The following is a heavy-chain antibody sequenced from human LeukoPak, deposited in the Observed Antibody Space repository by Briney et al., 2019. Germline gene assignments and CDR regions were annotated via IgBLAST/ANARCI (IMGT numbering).Heavy chain of an antibody. CDR1: GFTFSSYA. V-gene: IGHV3-23*01. Sequence: GGSLRLSCAASGFTFSSYAMSWVRQAPGKGLEWVSAISGSGDSTYYGDSVKGRFTISRDNSKNTLYLQMNSLRAEDTAVYYCAENDDWFDYWGQGTLVTVSS. CDR2: ISGSGDST. D-gene: IGHD2-21*01. J-gene: IGHJ4*02. CDR3: AENDDWFDY.